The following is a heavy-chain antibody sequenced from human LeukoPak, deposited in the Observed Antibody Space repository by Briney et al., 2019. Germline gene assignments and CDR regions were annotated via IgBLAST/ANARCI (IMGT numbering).Heavy chain of an antibody. J-gene: IGHJ4*02. CDR2: IYWDDDK. Sequence: TLSLSCTVSGGSISSYYWSWIRQPPGKALEWLALIYWDDDKRYSPSLKSRLTITKDTSKNQVVLTMTNMDPVDTATYYCTHRINSWYVGWGQGTLVTVSS. V-gene: IGHV2-5*08. D-gene: IGHD6-13*01. CDR1: GGSISSYYW. CDR3: THRINSWYVG.